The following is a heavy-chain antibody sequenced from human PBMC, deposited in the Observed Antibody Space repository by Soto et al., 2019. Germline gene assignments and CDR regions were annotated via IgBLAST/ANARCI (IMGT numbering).Heavy chain of an antibody. D-gene: IGHD3-3*01. CDR3: AREDYDFWSGYRSNWFDP. J-gene: IGHJ5*02. CDR1: GGTFSSYT. Sequence: SVKVSCKASGGTFSSYTISWVRQAPGQGLEWMGRIIPILGIANYAQKFQGRVTITADKSTSTAYMELSSLRSEDTAVYYCAREDYDFWSGYRSNWFDPWGQGTLVTVSS. CDR2: IIPILGIA. V-gene: IGHV1-69*04.